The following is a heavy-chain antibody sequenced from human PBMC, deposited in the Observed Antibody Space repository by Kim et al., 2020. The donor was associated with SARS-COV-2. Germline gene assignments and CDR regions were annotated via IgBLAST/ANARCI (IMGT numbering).Heavy chain of an antibody. CDR3: ARVSSSGTTFDH. CDR2: INHSGST. V-gene: IGHV4-31*03. CDR1: GDSITNGGHF. D-gene: IGHD6-6*01. Sequence: SETLSLTCSVSGDSITNGGHFCSWFRQHPGKGLEWIGYINHSGSTYYNPSLQSRTTMSVDTSKNQFSLKVTSVTAADTAVYFCARVSSSGTTFDHWGQGTLVTVSS. J-gene: IGHJ4*02.